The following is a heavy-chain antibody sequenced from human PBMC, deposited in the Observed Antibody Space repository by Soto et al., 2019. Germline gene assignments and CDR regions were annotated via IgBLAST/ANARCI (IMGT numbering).Heavy chain of an antibody. D-gene: IGHD3-22*01. CDR3: ARDGGYSGYHLNDY. Sequence: EVQLVESGGGLVQPGGSLRLSCAASGFTFSSDWMSWVRQAPGKGLEWVANIKQDGSEKYYVDSVRGRFTISRDNAKNSLYLQMDSLRAEDTAVYYCARDGGYSGYHLNDYWGQGTLVTVSS. CDR1: GFTFSSDW. J-gene: IGHJ4*02. V-gene: IGHV3-7*05. CDR2: IKQDGSEK.